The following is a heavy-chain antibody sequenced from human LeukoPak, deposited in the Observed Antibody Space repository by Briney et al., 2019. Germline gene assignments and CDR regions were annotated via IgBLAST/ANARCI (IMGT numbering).Heavy chain of an antibody. Sequence: SETLSLTCTASGGFISSYYWSWIRQPPGKGLEWIGSIYYSGSTYYNPSLKSRVTISVDTSKNQFSLKLSSVTAADTAVYYCARAPRVAERRAVAGNFDYWGQGTLVTVSS. CDR3: ARAPRVAERRAVAGNFDY. J-gene: IGHJ4*02. V-gene: IGHV4-59*12. CDR2: IYYSGST. CDR1: GGFISSYY. D-gene: IGHD6-19*01.